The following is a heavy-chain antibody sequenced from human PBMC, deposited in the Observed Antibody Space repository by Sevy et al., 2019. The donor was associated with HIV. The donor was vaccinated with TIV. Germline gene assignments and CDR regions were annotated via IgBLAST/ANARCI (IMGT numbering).Heavy chain of an antibody. CDR3: TRNGGAFDNGFDP. CDR2: ISSSGSSI. J-gene: IGHJ5*02. CDR1: GFTFSSYD. V-gene: IGHV3-48*03. Sequence: GGSLRLSCTASGFTFSSYDMNWVRQAPGKGLEWVSKISSSGSSIYYADSVKGRFTISRDNAKNSLNLQMNSLRAEDTAVSYCTRNGGAFDNGFDPWSQGTLVTVSS. D-gene: IGHD2-8*01.